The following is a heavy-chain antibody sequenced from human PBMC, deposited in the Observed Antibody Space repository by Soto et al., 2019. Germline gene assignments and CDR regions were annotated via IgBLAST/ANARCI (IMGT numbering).Heavy chain of an antibody. Sequence: ASVKVSCKASGYTFTSYGISWVRQAPGQGLEWMGWISAYNGNTNYAQKLQGRVTMTTDTSTSTAYMELRSLRSDDTAVYYCARDRSYDFWSGYSWFDPWGQGTLVTVSS. J-gene: IGHJ5*02. CDR3: ARDRSYDFWSGYSWFDP. CDR2: ISAYNGNT. CDR1: GYTFTSYG. D-gene: IGHD3-3*01. V-gene: IGHV1-18*01.